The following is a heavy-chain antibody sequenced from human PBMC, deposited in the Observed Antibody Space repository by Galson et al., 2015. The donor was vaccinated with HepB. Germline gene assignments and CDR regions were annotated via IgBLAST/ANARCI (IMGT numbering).Heavy chain of an antibody. CDR1: GFTFYVYT. D-gene: IGHD3-16*01. CDR2: VRGSGTGT. J-gene: IGHJ4*02. V-gene: IGHV3-23*01. CDR3: AKDSGFGGEDY. Sequence: LRLSCAASGFTFYVYTMNWVRQAPGKGLEWVSVVRGSGTGTFYADSVRGRFTISRDDSKNTVTLQLNNLRVEDTAIYYCAKDSGFGGEDYWGQGILVTVSS.